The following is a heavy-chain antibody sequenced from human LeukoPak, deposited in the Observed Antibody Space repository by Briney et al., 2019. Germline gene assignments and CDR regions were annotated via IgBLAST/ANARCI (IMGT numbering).Heavy chain of an antibody. J-gene: IGHJ5*02. CDR1: GGSISSHY. D-gene: IGHD3/OR15-3a*01. CDR2: IYYSGST. V-gene: IGHV4-59*11. CDR3: ARMDVWFDP. Sequence: PSETLSLTCTVSGGSISSHYWSWIRQPPGKGLEWIGYIYYSGSTNYNPSPKSRVTISVDTSKNQFSLKLSSVTAADTAVYYCARMDVWFDPWGQGTLVTVSS.